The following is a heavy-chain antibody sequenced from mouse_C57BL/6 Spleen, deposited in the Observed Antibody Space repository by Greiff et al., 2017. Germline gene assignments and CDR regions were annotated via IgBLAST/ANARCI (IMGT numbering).Heavy chain of an antibody. D-gene: IGHD4-1*01. J-gene: IGHJ4*01. CDR2: ISNGGGST. CDR3: ARPKLGNYAMGD. V-gene: IGHV5-12*01. CDR1: GFTFSDYY. Sequence: EVHLVESGGGLVQPGGSLKLSCAASGFTFSDYYMYWVRQTPEKRLEWVAYISNGGGSTYYPDTVKGRFTLSRDNAKNTLYLQMSRLKSEDTAMYYCARPKLGNYAMGDWGQGTSVPVSA.